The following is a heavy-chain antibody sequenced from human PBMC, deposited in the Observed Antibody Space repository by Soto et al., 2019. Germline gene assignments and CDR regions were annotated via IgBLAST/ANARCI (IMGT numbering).Heavy chain of an antibody. D-gene: IGHD6-13*01. CDR3: AKGGSSSWYRGFWFDP. Sequence: GALRLACAASVFTFSSYAMSWVRQAPGKGLEWVSAISGSGGSTYYADSVKGRFTISRDNSKNTLYLQMNSLRAEDTAVYYCAKGGSSSWYRGFWFDPWGQGTLVTVSS. CDR2: ISGSGGST. CDR1: VFTFSSYA. V-gene: IGHV3-23*01. J-gene: IGHJ5*02.